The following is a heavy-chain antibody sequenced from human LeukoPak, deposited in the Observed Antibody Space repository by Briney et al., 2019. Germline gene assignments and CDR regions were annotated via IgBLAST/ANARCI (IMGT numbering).Heavy chain of an antibody. D-gene: IGHD3-10*01. CDR3: ASLYYYGSGSPGY. Sequence: SETLSLTCAVSGYSISSGYYWGWIRQPPGKGLEWIGSINHSGSTNYNPSLKSRVTISVDTSKNQFSLKLSSVTAADTAVYYCASLYYYGSGSPGYWGQGTLVTVSS. CDR1: GYSISSGYY. V-gene: IGHV4-38-2*01. J-gene: IGHJ4*02. CDR2: INHSGST.